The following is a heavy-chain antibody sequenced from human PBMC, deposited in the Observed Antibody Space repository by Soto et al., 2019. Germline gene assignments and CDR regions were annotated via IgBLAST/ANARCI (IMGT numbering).Heavy chain of an antibody. Sequence: QVQLVESGGGVVQPGRSLRLSCAASGFTFSSYGMHWVRQAPGKGLEWVAVISYDGSNKYYADSVKGRFTISRDNSKNPLYLQMNSLRAEDTAVYYCAKDRDYYDSRFAFDYWGQGTLVTVSS. J-gene: IGHJ4*02. CDR1: GFTFSSYG. CDR2: ISYDGSNK. CDR3: AKDRDYYDSRFAFDY. V-gene: IGHV3-30*18. D-gene: IGHD3-22*01.